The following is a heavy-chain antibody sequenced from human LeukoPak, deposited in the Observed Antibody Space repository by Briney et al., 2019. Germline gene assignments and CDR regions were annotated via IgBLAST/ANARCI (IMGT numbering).Heavy chain of an antibody. CDR3: ARGRNVVPAAIHTLRKYYFDY. J-gene: IGHJ4*02. D-gene: IGHD2-2*01. CDR2: MNPNSGNT. Sequence: GASVKVSCKASGYTFTSYDINWVRQATGQGLEWMGWMNPNSGNTGYAQKFQGRVTITRNTSISTAYMELSSLGSEDTAVYYCARGRNVVPAAIHTLRKYYFDYWGQGTLVTVSS. CDR1: GYTFTSYD. V-gene: IGHV1-8*03.